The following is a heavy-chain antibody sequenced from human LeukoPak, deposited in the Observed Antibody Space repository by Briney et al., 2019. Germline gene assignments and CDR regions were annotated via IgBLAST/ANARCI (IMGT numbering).Heavy chain of an antibody. J-gene: IGHJ4*02. CDR1: GFTFSSYG. Sequence: GGSLRLSCAASGFTFSSYGMHWVRQAPGKGLEWVAFIRNAASNAYYADSVKGRFTISKDNSKNTLYLQMNSLRAEDTTVYYCARGPPDLYSSSWYGFDYWGQGTLVTVSS. CDR2: IRNAASNA. D-gene: IGHD6-13*01. CDR3: ARGPPDLYSSSWYGFDY. V-gene: IGHV3-30*02.